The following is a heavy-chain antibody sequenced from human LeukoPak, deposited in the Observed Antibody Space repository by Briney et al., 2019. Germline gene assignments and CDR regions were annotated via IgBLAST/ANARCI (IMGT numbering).Heavy chain of an antibody. V-gene: IGHV4-4*09. CDR1: GASISDYY. CDR3: ARRFRTGGNLHHDAYDV. J-gene: IGHJ3*01. D-gene: IGHD1-14*01. Sequence: SETLSLTCTVSGASISDYYWGWIRQPPGKGLEWIGHIYSVGSPTCSPSLMSRVSISVDTSRNQFSLELSSVTAADTAVYYCARRFRTGGNLHHDAYDVWGQGTVVTVSS. CDR2: IYSVGSP.